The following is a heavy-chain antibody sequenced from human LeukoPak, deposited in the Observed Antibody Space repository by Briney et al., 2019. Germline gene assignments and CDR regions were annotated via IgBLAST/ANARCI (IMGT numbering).Heavy chain of an antibody. D-gene: IGHD3-10*01. CDR1: GYTFTGYY. Sequence: ASVKVSCKASGYTFTGYYIHWVRQAPGPGLEWMGWINPNTGATNYAQNFQGRVTMTRDTSNSTAYMELSSPTSDDTAVYYCARPTLQTLGAWGQGTLVTVSS. V-gene: IGHV1-2*02. CDR3: ARPTLQTLGA. CDR2: INPNTGAT. J-gene: IGHJ5*02.